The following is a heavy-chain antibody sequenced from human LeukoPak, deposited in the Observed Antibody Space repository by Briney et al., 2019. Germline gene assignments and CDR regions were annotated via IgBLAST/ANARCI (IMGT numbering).Heavy chain of an antibody. CDR2: IYPGDSDT. CDR3: ARRGITIFGVVIGGVDY. V-gene: IGHV5-51*01. Sequence: GESLKISCKGSGYSFTSYWIGWVRQMPGKGLEWMGIIYPGDSDTRYSPSFQGQVTISADKSISTAYPQWSSLKASDTAMYYCARRGITIFGVVIGGVDYWGQGTLVTASS. D-gene: IGHD3-3*01. J-gene: IGHJ4*02. CDR1: GYSFTSYW.